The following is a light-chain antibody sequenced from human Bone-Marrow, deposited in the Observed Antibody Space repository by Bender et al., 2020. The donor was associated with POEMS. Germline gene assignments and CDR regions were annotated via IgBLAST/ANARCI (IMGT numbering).Light chain of an antibody. V-gene: IGLV2-14*03. CDR3: QSYDSNLRGFWV. CDR2: DVT. CDR1: SSDIGGYNY. Sequence: QSALTQPASVSGSPGQSITISCTGSSSDIGGYNYVSWYQQYPDTAPRLLIYDVTVRPSGVPSRFSGSKSGNTASLTISGVQAEDEDDYYCQSYDSNLRGFWVFGGGTKLTVL. J-gene: IGLJ3*02.